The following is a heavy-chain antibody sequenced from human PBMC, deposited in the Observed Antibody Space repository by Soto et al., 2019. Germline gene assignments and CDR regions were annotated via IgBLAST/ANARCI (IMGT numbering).Heavy chain of an antibody. CDR2: SSSSSSYT. J-gene: IGHJ4*01. D-gene: IGHD6-13*01. Sequence: GGSLRLSCAASGFTFSDYYMTCTRQAPGDGLEWVSFSSSSSSYTNYADSVQGRFTISRDNPKNSLYLQMNSLRGGSTAVYYFATGSRSLLNFGNWGQGTLFTVSS. CDR1: GFTFSDYY. V-gene: IGHV3-11*06. CDR3: ATGSRSLLNFGN.